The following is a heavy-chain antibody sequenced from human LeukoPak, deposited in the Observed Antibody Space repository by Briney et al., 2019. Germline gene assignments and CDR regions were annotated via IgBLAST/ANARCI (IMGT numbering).Heavy chain of an antibody. D-gene: IGHD6-13*01. Sequence: PSETLSLTCTLSGGSISSYYWSWIRQPPGKGLEWIGYIYHSGSTIYNPSLKSRVTTSVDTSKNQSSLKLSSVTAADTAVYYWARHPVAGSSWYDYWGQGTLVTVSS. CDR3: ARHPVAGSSWYDY. CDR1: GGSISSYY. J-gene: IGHJ4*02. V-gene: IGHV4-59*08. CDR2: IYHSGST.